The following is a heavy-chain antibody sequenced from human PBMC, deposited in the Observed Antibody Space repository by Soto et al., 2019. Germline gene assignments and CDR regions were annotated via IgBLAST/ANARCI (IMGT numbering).Heavy chain of an antibody. CDR1: GFTFSSYG. Sequence: GGSLRLSCAASGFTFSSYGMHWVRQAPGKGLEWVAVIWYDGSNKYYADSVKGRFTISRDNSKNTLYLQMNSLRAEDTAVYYCAREVSYSSGWYGYGMDVWGQGTTVTVSS. D-gene: IGHD6-19*01. V-gene: IGHV3-33*01. J-gene: IGHJ6*02. CDR3: AREVSYSSGWYGYGMDV. CDR2: IWYDGSNK.